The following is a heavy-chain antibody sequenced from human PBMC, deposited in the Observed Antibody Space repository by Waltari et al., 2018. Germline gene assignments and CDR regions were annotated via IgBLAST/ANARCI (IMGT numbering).Heavy chain of an antibody. CDR1: GGTFSSYA. D-gene: IGHD6-13*01. CDR3: ARRVGYSSSPHWFDP. J-gene: IGHJ5*02. CDR2: LIPILGTA. V-gene: IGHV1-69*11. Sequence: QVQLVQSGAEVKKPGSSVKVSCQASGGTFSSYAISWVRPAPGQGLEWMGGLIPILGTANYAQKFQGRVTITADESTSTAYMELSSLRSEDTAVYYCARRVGYSSSPHWFDPWGQGTLVTVSS.